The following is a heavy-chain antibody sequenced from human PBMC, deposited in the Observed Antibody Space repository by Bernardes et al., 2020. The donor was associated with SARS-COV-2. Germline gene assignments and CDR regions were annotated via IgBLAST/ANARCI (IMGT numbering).Heavy chain of an antibody. CDR3: AREGLHYYDSSGYSNYAFDI. V-gene: IGHV4-59*01. Sequence: SETLSLTCTVSGGSIRTYYWSWIRQPPGKGLEWIGYGFYTGSTNCNPSLKSRVTISVDTSKNHFSLKLSSVTAADTAVYYCAREGLHYYDSSGYSNYAFDIWGQGTMVTVSS. D-gene: IGHD3-22*01. CDR1: GGSIRTYY. J-gene: IGHJ3*02. CDR2: GFYTGST.